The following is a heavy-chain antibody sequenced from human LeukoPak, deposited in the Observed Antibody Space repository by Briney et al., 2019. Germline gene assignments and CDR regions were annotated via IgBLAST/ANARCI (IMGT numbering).Heavy chain of an antibody. CDR1: GYRFTDFY. CDR2: INKHNGAT. CDR3: ARDHDYEGLKGNY. Sequence: ASVKVSCKPSGYRFTDFYIHCVRRAPGQGLEDMVRINKHNGATVYVQKFQGRLSMTSDTSPSAAYMELQNLRSEDTAIYYCARDHDYEGLKGNYWGRGTMVIV. V-gene: IGHV1-2*06. J-gene: IGHJ1*01. D-gene: IGHD1-7*01.